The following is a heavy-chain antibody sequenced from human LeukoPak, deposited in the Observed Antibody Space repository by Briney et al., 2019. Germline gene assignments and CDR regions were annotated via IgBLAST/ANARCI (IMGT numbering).Heavy chain of an antibody. V-gene: IGHV4-38-2*01. J-gene: IGHJ4*02. CDR2: INHSGST. CDR3: ARGAYSSSWYQDY. D-gene: IGHD6-13*01. CDR1: GYSISSGYY. Sequence: KPSETLSLTCAVSGYSISSGYYWSWIRQPPGKGLEWIGEINHSGSTNYNPSLKSRVTISVDTSKNQFSLKLSSVTAADTAVYYCARGAYSSSWYQDYWGQGTLVTVSS.